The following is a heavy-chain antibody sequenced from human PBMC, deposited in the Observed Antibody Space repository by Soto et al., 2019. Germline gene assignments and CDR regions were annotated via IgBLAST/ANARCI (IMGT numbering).Heavy chain of an antibody. CDR2: IYYDGNT. Sequence: SETLSLTYSVSGDSITSSTYYWGWIRQPPGKGLECIGNIYYDGNTYYNPSLKSRVTVSLDTAKNQFSLRLNSVTAADTAVYYCARSTIAPRLFMYPFDSWGQGILVTVSS. J-gene: IGHJ4*02. V-gene: IGHV4-39*01. CDR3: ARSTIAPRLFMYPFDS. CDR1: GDSITSSTYY. D-gene: IGHD6-6*01.